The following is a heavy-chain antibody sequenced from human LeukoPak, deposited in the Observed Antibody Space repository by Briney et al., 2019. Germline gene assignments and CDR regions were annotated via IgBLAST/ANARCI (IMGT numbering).Heavy chain of an antibody. CDR1: GYSFTNYW. V-gene: IGHV5-51*01. Sequence: GEPLKISCKASGYSFTNYWIGWVRQMPGKGLEWMGIIYLGDSDTRYSPSFQGQVTISADKSISTAYLQRSSLQASDTAMYYCATYAGSSSKYFQDWGQGTLVTVSS. CDR3: ATYAGSSSKYFQD. J-gene: IGHJ1*01. CDR2: IYLGDSDT. D-gene: IGHD3-10*01.